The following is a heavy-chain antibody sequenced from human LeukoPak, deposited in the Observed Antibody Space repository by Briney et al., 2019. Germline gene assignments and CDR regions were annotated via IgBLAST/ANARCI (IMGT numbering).Heavy chain of an antibody. D-gene: IGHD3-10*01. CDR3: AREGSSYAPSEPFYFDY. CDR2: ISSGGYTT. CDR1: GFTFSSHD. J-gene: IGHJ4*02. Sequence: GGSLRLSCTDSGFTFSSHDMNWVRQAPGKGLEWVSYISSGGYTTRYADSVKGRFTISRDNAKNSLYLQMNSLRAEDTAVYYCAREGSSYAPSEPFYFDYWGQGALVTVSS. V-gene: IGHV3-48*03.